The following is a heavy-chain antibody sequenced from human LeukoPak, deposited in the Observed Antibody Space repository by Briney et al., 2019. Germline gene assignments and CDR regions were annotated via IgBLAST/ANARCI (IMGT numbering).Heavy chain of an antibody. CDR1: GFTVSGNY. Sequence: GGSLRLSCAVSGFTVSGNYMSWVRQAPGKGLEWVSLIYSGGTTYYADSVKGQFTISRDNAKNTLYLQMNSLRVEDTAVYYCAKTAGIAAAADFDYWGQGTLVTVSS. D-gene: IGHD6-13*01. V-gene: IGHV3-53*01. CDR3: AKTAGIAAAADFDY. J-gene: IGHJ4*02. CDR2: IYSGGTT.